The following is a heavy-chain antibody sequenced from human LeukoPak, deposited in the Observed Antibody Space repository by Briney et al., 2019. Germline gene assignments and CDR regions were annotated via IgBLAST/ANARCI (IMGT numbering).Heavy chain of an antibody. CDR3: AGYDSSGYLDY. J-gene: IGHJ4*02. V-gene: IGHV4-30-4*08. D-gene: IGHD3-22*01. CDR1: GGSISSGDYY. Sequence: SQTLSLTCTVSGGSISSGDYYWSWIRQPPGKGLEWIGYIYYSGSTYYNPSLKSRVTISVDTSKNQFSLKLSSMTAADTAVYYCAGYDSSGYLDYWGQGTLVTVSS. CDR2: IYYSGST.